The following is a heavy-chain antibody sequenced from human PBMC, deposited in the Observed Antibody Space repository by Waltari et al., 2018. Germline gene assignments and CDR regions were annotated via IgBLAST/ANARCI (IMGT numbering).Heavy chain of an antibody. CDR1: GGSFRGYY. J-gene: IGHJ3*02. V-gene: IGHV4-34*02. Sequence: QVQLQQWGAGLLKPSETLSLTCAVYGGSFRGYYWSWIRQPPGKGLEWIGKTTDSERTKYNPSLKSRISISVDTSKNQFSLKLSSVTAADTAVYYCARFLHYDSSGYYSDAFDIWGQGTMVTVSS. CDR2: TTDSERT. D-gene: IGHD3-22*01. CDR3: ARFLHYDSSGYYSDAFDI.